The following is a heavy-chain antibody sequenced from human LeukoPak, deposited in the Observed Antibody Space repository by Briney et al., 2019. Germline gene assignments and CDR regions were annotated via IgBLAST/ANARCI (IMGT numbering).Heavy chain of an antibody. CDR3: ARNPYCGGDCSLNAFDI. D-gene: IGHD2-21*02. CDR1: GYSFTSYW. CDR2: IYPGDSDT. J-gene: IGHJ3*02. Sequence: GESLKISCMASGYSFTSYWIGSVRQMPGKGLEGRGIIYPGDSDTRYSPSFQGPVTISAAKSISTAYLQWSSMQASDTATYYCARNPYCGGDCSLNAFDIWGQGTMVTVSS. V-gene: IGHV5-51*01.